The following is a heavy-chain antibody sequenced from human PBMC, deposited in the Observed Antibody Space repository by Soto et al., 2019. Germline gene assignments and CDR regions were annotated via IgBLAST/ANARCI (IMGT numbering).Heavy chain of an antibody. CDR3: TSRERYGMDV. J-gene: IGHJ6*02. CDR1: GFTFSGSA. CDR2: IRSKANSYAT. V-gene: IGHV3-73*01. Sequence: PGGSLRLSCAASGFTFSGSAMHWVRQASGKGLEWVGRIRSKANSYATAYAASVKGRFTISRDDSENTAYLQMNSLKTEDTAVYYCTSRERYGMDVWGQGTTVTVSS.